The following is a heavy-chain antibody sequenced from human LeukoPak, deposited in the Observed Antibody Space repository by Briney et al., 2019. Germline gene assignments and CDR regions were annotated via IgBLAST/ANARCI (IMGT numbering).Heavy chain of an antibody. V-gene: IGHV3-23*01. D-gene: IGHD2-15*01. CDR3: VRSNIVVVAAAGDI. CDR2: IGGSGANT. Sequence: PGGSLRLSCAASGFTFSSYAMTWVRQAPGKGLEWVASIGGSGANTYFADPLKGRFTVSRDDSKNTFYLQLNSLRDEDTAIYYCVRSNIVVVAAAGDIWGQGTLVTVSS. CDR1: GFTFSSYA. J-gene: IGHJ3*02.